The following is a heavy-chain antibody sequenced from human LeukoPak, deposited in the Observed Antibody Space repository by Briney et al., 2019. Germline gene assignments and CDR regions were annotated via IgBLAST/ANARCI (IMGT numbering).Heavy chain of an antibody. CDR3: AREGDDYVSDY. D-gene: IGHD4-17*01. CDR2: IWYDGSNK. V-gene: IGHV3-33*01. CDR1: GFTFSSYG. Sequence: PGGSLRLSCAASGFTFSSYGMHWLRQAPGKGLEWVAAIWYDGSNKYYADSVKGRFTISRDNSKNTLYLQMNSLRAEDTAVYYCAREGDDYVSDYWGQGTLVTVSS. J-gene: IGHJ4*02.